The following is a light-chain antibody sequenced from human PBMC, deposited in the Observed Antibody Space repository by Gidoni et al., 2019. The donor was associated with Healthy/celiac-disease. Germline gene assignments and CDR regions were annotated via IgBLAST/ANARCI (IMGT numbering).Light chain of an antibody. CDR3: QAWDSSPGVV. CDR2: QDS. Sequence: SYELTQPPSVSVSPGQTASITCSGDKLGDKYACWYQQKPGQSPVLVIYQDSKRPSGIPERFSGSNSGSTATLTISGTQAMDEADYYCQAWDSSPGVVFGRGTKLTVL. V-gene: IGLV3-1*01. CDR1: KLGDKY. J-gene: IGLJ2*01.